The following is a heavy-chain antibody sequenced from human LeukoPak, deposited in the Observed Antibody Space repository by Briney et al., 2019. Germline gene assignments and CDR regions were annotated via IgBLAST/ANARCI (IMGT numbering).Heavy chain of an antibody. CDR1: GGSISSYY. V-gene: IGHV4-4*07. CDR3: AGGYYDSSGYYPGDY. J-gene: IGHJ4*02. Sequence: SETLSLTCTVSGGSISSYYWSWIRQPAGKGLEWIGRIYTSGSTNYNPSLKSRVTISVDTSKNQFSLKLSSVTAADTAVYYCAGGYYDSSGYYPGDYWGQGTLVTVSS. CDR2: IYTSGST. D-gene: IGHD3-22*01.